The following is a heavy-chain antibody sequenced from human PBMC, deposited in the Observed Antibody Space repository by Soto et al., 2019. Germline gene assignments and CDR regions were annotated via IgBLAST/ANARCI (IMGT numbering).Heavy chain of an antibody. V-gene: IGHV3-30-3*01. CDR2: ISYDGSNK. CDR1: GFTFSSYA. D-gene: IGHD5-12*01. Sequence: PGGSLRLSCAASGFTFSSYAMHWVRQAPGKGLEWVAVISYDGSNKYYADSVKGRFTISRDNSKNTLYLQMNSLRAEDTAVYYCARRGYSGYDHEDWFDPWGQGTLVTVSS. J-gene: IGHJ5*02. CDR3: ARRGYSGYDHEDWFDP.